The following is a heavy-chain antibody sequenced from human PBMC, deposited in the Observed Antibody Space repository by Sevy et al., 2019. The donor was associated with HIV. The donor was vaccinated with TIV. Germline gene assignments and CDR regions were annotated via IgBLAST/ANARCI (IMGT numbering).Heavy chain of an antibody. CDR1: GFTFSSYV. D-gene: IGHD2-15*01. CDR2: ISYDGSNK. J-gene: IGHJ4*02. Sequence: GGSLRLSCAASGFTFSSYVMHWVRQAPGKGLEWVAVISYDGSNKYYADSVKGRFTISRDNSKNTLYLQMNSLRAEDTAVYYCARGRVYCSGGSCYEGGFDYWGQGTLVTVSS. V-gene: IGHV3-30-3*01. CDR3: ARGRVYCSGGSCYEGGFDY.